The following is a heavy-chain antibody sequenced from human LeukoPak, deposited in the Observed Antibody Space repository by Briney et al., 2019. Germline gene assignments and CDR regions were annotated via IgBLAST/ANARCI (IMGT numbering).Heavy chain of an antibody. CDR1: GYTFTGYY. Sequence: ASVKVSCKASGYTFTGYYMHWVRQAPGQGLEWMGRINPNRGGTNYAQKFQGRVTMTRDTSISTAYMELSRLRSDDTAVYYCARVKAVAGTRGAFDIRGQGTMVTVSS. V-gene: IGHV1-2*06. CDR2: INPNRGGT. CDR3: ARVKAVAGTRGAFDI. J-gene: IGHJ3*02. D-gene: IGHD6-19*01.